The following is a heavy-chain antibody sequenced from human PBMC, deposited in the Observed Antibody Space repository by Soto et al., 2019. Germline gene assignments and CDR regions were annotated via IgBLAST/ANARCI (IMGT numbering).Heavy chain of an antibody. Sequence: PSETLSLTCTVSGGSISSYYWSWIRQPPGKGLEWIGYIYYSGSTNYNPSLKSRVTISVDTSKNQFSLKLSSVTAADTAVYYCARTYYYGSGSLYYCDYWGQGTLVTVSS. V-gene: IGHV4-59*01. D-gene: IGHD3-10*01. CDR1: GGSISSYY. CDR3: ARTYYYGSGSLYYCDY. CDR2: IYYSGST. J-gene: IGHJ4*02.